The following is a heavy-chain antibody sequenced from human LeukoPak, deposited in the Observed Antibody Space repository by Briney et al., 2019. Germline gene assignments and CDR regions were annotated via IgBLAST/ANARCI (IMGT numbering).Heavy chain of an antibody. CDR2: IYYSGST. CDR1: GGSISSYY. J-gene: IGHJ6*03. V-gene: IGHV4-59*01. Sequence: SETLSLTCTVSGGSISSYYWSWIRQPPGKGLEWIGYIYYSGSTNYNPSLKSRVTISVDTSKNQFSLKLSSVTAADTAVYYCARGYGSGSYPMFYYYYYYMDVWGKGTTVTISS. CDR3: ARGYGSGSYPMFYYYYYYMDV. D-gene: IGHD3-10*01.